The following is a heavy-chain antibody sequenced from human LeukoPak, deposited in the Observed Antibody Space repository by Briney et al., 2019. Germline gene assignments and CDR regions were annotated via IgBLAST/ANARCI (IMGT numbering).Heavy chain of an antibody. CDR2: IYYSGST. D-gene: IGHD3-10*01. CDR3: ARDGTPGRYYYYYGMDV. V-gene: IGHV4-39*07. J-gene: IGHJ6*02. CDR1: GGSISSSSYY. Sequence: SSETLSLTCTVSGGSISSSSYYWGWIRQPPGKGLEWIGSIYYSGSTYYNPSLKSRVTISVDTSKNQFSLKLSSVTAADTAVYYCARDGTPGRYYYYYGMDVWGQGTTVTVSS.